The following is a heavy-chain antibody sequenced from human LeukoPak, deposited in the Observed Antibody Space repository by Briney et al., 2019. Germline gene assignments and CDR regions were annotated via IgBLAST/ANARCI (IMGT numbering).Heavy chain of an antibody. Sequence: SETLSLTCAVYGGSFSGYYWSWIRQPPGKGLEWIGEINHSGSTNYNPSLKSRVTISVDTSKNQFSLKLSSVTAADTAVYYCARLSQYYFDYWGQGTLVTVSS. CDR1: GGSFSGYY. V-gene: IGHV4-34*01. J-gene: IGHJ4*02. CDR2: INHSGST. CDR3: ARLSQYYFDY.